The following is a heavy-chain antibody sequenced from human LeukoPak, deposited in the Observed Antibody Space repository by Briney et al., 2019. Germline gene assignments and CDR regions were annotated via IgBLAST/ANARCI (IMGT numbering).Heavy chain of an antibody. CDR3: ARQGCSSTSCYFYYYGMDV. D-gene: IGHD2-2*01. Sequence: GESLKISCKGSGYSITSYWIGWVRQMPGKGLEWMRIIYPGDSDTRYSPSFQGQVTISADKSISTAYLQWSSLKASDTAMYYCARQGCSSTSCYFYYYGMDVWGQGTTVTVSS. CDR1: GYSITSYW. V-gene: IGHV5-51*01. CDR2: IYPGDSDT. J-gene: IGHJ6*02.